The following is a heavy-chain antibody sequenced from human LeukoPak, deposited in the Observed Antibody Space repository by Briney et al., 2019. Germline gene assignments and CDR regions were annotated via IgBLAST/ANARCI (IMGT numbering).Heavy chain of an antibody. CDR3: ATGVLLDSDY. CDR2: IYSGGTT. V-gene: IGHV3-53*01. Sequence: GGSLRLSCAASGFTASSNYMNWVRQAPGKGLEWVSVIYSGGTTHYADSVKGRFTVSRDNSKNTLYLQMNSLRAEDTAVHYCATGVLLDSDYWGQGTLVTVSS. J-gene: IGHJ4*02. D-gene: IGHD1-20*01. CDR1: GFTASSNY.